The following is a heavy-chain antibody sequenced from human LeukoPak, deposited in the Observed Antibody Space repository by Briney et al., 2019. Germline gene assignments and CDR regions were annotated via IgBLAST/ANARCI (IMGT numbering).Heavy chain of an antibody. D-gene: IGHD1-14*01. CDR2: INAGNGNT. CDR1: GHTFTSYA. J-gene: IGHJ4*02. CDR3: AREEAVEPGPTDY. Sequence: GASVKVSCKASGHTFTSYAMHWVRQAPGQRLEWMGWINAGNGNTKYSQKFQGRVTITRDTSASTAYMELSSLRSEDTAVYYCAREEAVEPGPTDYWGQGTLVTVSS. V-gene: IGHV1-3*01.